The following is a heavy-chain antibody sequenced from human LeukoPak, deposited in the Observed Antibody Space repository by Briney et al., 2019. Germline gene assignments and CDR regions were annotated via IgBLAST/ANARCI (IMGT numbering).Heavy chain of an antibody. CDR3: ARDRYYYDSSGLRDDAFDI. CDR1: GFTVSSNY. V-gene: IGHV3-53*01. D-gene: IGHD3-22*01. J-gene: IGHJ3*02. Sequence: SGGSLRLSCAASGFTVSSNYMSWVRQAPGKGLEWVSVIYSGGSSYYADSVKGRFTISRDNSKNTLYLQMNSLRAEDTAVYYCARDRYYYDSSGLRDDAFDIWGQGTMVTVSS. CDR2: IYSGGSS.